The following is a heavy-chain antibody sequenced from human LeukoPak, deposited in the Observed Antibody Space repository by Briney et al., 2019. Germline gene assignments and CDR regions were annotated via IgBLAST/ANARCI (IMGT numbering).Heavy chain of an antibody. CDR2: INHSGST. J-gene: IGHJ4*02. CDR3: ARVPPYYCSSTSCYTNYFDY. D-gene: IGHD2-2*02. CDR1: GGSFSGYY. V-gene: IGHV4-34*01. Sequence: KPSETLSLTCAVYGGSFSGYYWSWIRQPPGKGLEWIGEINHSGSTNYNPSLKSRVTISVDTSKNQFSLELSSVTAADTAVYYCARVPPYYCSSTSCYTNYFDYWGQGTLVTVSS.